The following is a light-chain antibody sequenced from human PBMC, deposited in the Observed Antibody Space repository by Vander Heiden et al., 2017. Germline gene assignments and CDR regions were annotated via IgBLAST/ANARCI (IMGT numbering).Light chain of an antibody. J-gene: IGKJ1*01. CDR2: DAS. V-gene: IGKV1-17*01. Sequence: DIQMTPSPSSLSASVGDRVTITCRASQGIRGDVGWYQQKPGKAPERLIFDASSSQSGVPSRFSGSDSGTEFSLTISSLQPEDSATYYCRQHNSFPWTFGQGTKVEIK. CDR1: QGIRGD. CDR3: RQHNSFPWT.